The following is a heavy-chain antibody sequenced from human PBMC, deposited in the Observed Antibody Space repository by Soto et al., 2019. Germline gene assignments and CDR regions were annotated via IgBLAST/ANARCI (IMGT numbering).Heavy chain of an antibody. Sequence: SETLSLTCAVYGGSFSGYYWSWIRQPPGKGLEWIGEINHSGSTNYNPSLKSRVTISVDTSKNQFSLKLSSVTAADTAVYYCATRFSTVTTSEYYYYYGMDVWGQGTTVTVS. V-gene: IGHV4-34*01. CDR3: ATRFSTVTTSEYYYYYGMDV. CDR1: GGSFSGYY. D-gene: IGHD4-17*01. J-gene: IGHJ6*02. CDR2: INHSGST.